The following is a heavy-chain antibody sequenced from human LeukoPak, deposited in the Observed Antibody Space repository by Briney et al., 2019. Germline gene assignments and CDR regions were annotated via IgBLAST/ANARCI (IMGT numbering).Heavy chain of an antibody. J-gene: IGHJ4*02. CDR3: AKGRVVVVITTYFDY. V-gene: IGHV3-66*01. CDR1: GFTVSSNY. D-gene: IGHD3-22*01. CDR2: IYSGGST. Sequence: PGGSLRLSCAASGFTVSSNYMSWVRQAPGKGLEWVSVIYSGGSTYYADSVKGRFTISRDNSKNTLYLQMNSLRAEDTAVYYCAKGRVVVVITTYFDYWGQGTLVTVSS.